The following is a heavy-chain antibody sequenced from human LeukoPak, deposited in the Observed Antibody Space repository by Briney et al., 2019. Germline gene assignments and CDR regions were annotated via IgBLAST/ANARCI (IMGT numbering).Heavy chain of an antibody. Sequence: SETLSLTCTVSGGSISSSSYYWGWIRQPPGKGLEWIGSISYSGNTDHNPSLKSRVTISVETSKNQFSLKLSSVTAADTAVYYCARDPDFWTGYWYFDLWGRGTLVTVSS. CDR2: ISYSGNT. CDR3: ARDPDFWTGYWYFDL. CDR1: GGSISSSSYY. J-gene: IGHJ2*01. V-gene: IGHV4-39*07. D-gene: IGHD3/OR15-3a*01.